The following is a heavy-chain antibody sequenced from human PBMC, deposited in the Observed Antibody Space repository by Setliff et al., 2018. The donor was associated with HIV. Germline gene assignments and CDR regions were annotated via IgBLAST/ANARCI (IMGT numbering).Heavy chain of an antibody. J-gene: IGHJ5*02. CDR1: GYTFTSYT. D-gene: IGHD3-22*01. CDR2: VIPILGIA. CDR3: ASTTYYYDSSGHPPGWFDP. V-gene: IGHV1-69*02. Sequence: ASVKVSCKASGYTFTSYTISWVRQAPGQGLEWMGRVIPILGIANNAQKFQGRVTMTADKSTSTAYMELSSLRSDDTAVYYCASTTYYYDSSGHPPGWFDPWGQGTLVTVSS.